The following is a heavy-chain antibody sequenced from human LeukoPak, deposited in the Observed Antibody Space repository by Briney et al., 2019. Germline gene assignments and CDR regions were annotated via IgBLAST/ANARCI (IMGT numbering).Heavy chain of an antibody. Sequence: GGSLRLSCVGSGFTFSTYWMSWVRQAPGKGLEWVANIMQDGSEKNYVDSVKGRFTISRDNAKNSLYLQMNSLRAEDTAVYYCAREVYGSSRPADAFDIWGQGTVVTVSS. CDR3: AREVYGSSRPADAFDI. CDR2: IMQDGSEK. V-gene: IGHV3-7*01. CDR1: GFTFSTYW. J-gene: IGHJ3*02. D-gene: IGHD6-13*01.